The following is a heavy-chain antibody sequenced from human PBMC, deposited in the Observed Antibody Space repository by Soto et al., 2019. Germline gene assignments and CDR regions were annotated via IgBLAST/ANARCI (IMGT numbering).Heavy chain of an antibody. CDR2: IWYDGSNK. D-gene: IGHD6-6*01. CDR3: ARDSAARYYYYMDV. CDR1: GFTFRSYG. J-gene: IGHJ6*03. V-gene: IGHV3-33*01. Sequence: PGVSLRLSCAASGFTFRSYGMHWVRQAPGKGLEWVAVIWYDGSNKYYADSVKGRFTISRDNSKNTLYLQMNSLRAEDTAVYYCARDSAARYYYYMDVWGKGTTVTVSS.